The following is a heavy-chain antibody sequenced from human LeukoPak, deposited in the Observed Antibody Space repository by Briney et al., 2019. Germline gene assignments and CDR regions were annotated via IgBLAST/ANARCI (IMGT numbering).Heavy chain of an antibody. Sequence: GGSLRLSCAASGFTFSSYGMSWVRQAPGKGLEWVSAISGTGGTTYYADSVKGRFTISRDNSKNTLYLQMNSLRAEDTAVYYCARDSIGGAYYDFWSGYYVPDYWGQGTLVTVSS. CDR1: GFTFSSYG. V-gene: IGHV3-23*01. D-gene: IGHD3-3*01. CDR3: ARDSIGGAYYDFWSGYYVPDY. J-gene: IGHJ4*02. CDR2: ISGTGGTT.